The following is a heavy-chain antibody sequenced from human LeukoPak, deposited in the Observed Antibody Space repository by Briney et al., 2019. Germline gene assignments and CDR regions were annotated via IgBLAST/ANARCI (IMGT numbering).Heavy chain of an antibody. CDR3: ARDRGTCIAAAAYDY. J-gene: IGHJ4*02. CDR1: GYTFPSYG. CDR2: ISAYNGNT. Sequence: GASVTVSYKASGYTFPSYGISWVRQPPGQGLEWMGWISAYNGNTNYAQKLQGRVPMTTDTSTSTAYMELRSLRSDDTAVYYCARDRGTCIAAAAYDYWGQGTLVTVSS. V-gene: IGHV1-18*01. D-gene: IGHD6-13*01.